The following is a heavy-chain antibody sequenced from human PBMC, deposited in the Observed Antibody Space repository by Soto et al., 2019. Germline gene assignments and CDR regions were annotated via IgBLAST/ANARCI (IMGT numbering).Heavy chain of an antibody. D-gene: IGHD3-10*01. J-gene: IGHJ6*02. CDR2: INPNSGGT. CDR1: GYTFTGYY. Sequence: ASVKVSCKASGYTFTGYYMHWVRQAPGQGLEWMGWINPNSGGTNYAQKFQGRVTMTRDTSISTAYMELSRLRSDDTAVYYCARDWERDNYGSGSYYNSYYYYYGMDVWGQGTTVTVSS. V-gene: IGHV1-2*02. CDR3: ARDWERDNYGSGSYYNSYYYYYGMDV.